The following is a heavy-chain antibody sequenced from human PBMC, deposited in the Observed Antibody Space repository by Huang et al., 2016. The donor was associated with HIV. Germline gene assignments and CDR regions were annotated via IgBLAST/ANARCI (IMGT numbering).Heavy chain of an antibody. CDR3: ARGFNYYASDNLGVYYFDS. CDR1: GGAFRGSS. CDR2: INENGKI. Sequence: QVQLKQWGAGLLKPSETLSLTCAVYGGAFRGSSRHWIRQFSEKGPEWIGDINENGKIIYNPTLSARVTISTGTSKNHFSLHLTSVTAADTALYYCARGFNYYASDNLGVYYFDSWGLGTLVTVSP. V-gene: IGHV4-34*02. D-gene: IGHD3-10*01. J-gene: IGHJ4*02.